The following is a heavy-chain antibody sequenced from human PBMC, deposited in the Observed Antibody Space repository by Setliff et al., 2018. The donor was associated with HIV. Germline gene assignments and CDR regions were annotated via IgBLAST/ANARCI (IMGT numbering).Heavy chain of an antibody. Sequence: PSETLSLTCTVSGDSITSDSFWNWFRQYPGRGLEWIGYMHFSGTGNWNPSLKSRITMSVDTSENQLSLRLSSVTSADTAVYYCARDRGPYCSGSICHPPHSSYMDVWGKGTTVTVSS. CDR1: GDSITSDSF. CDR2: MHFSGTG. J-gene: IGHJ6*03. D-gene: IGHD2-15*01. CDR3: ARDRGPYCSGSICHPPHSSYMDV. V-gene: IGHV4-31*03.